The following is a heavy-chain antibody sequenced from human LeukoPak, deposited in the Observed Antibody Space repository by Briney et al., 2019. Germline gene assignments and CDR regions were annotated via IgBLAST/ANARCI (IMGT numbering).Heavy chain of an antibody. Sequence: PGRSLRLSCAASGFSFDDYAMHWVRQAPGKGLEWVSVIYSGGSTYYADSVKGRFTISRDNSKNTLYLQMNSLRAEDTAVYYCARVEMATIVAPDYWGQGTLVTVSS. CDR3: ARVEMATIVAPDY. CDR2: IYSGGST. D-gene: IGHD2-21*01. J-gene: IGHJ4*02. CDR1: GFSFDDYA. V-gene: IGHV3-66*01.